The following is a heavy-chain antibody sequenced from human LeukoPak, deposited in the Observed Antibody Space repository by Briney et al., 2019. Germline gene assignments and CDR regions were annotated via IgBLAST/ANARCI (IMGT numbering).Heavy chain of an antibody. CDR1: GYTFTGYY. V-gene: IGHV1-2*02. J-gene: IGHJ4*02. CDR3: ARDQGALDFWSGYSENFDY. Sequence: GASVKVSCKASGYTFTGYYMHWVRQAPGQGLEWMGWINPNSGGTNYAQKFQGRVTMTRDTSISTAYMELSRLRSDDTAVYYCARDQGALDFWSGYSENFDYWGQGTLVTVSS. CDR2: INPNSGGT. D-gene: IGHD3-3*01.